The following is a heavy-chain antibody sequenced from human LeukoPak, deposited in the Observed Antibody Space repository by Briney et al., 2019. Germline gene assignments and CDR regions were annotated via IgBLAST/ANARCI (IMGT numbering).Heavy chain of an antibody. CDR2: ISYDGSNK. J-gene: IGHJ4*02. Sequence: GGSLRLSCVASGLTFSSYGMHWVRQAPGKGLGWVAVISYDGSNKYYADSVKGRFTISRDNSKNTLYLQMNSLRAEDTAVYYCAREIAVAGLDYWGQGTLVTVSS. V-gene: IGHV3-30*03. D-gene: IGHD6-19*01. CDR3: AREIAVAGLDY. CDR1: GLTFSSYG.